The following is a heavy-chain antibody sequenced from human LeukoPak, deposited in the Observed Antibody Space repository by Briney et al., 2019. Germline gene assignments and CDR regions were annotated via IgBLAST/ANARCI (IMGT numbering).Heavy chain of an antibody. J-gene: IGHJ6*02. V-gene: IGHV4-39*01. D-gene: IGHD3-10*01. Sequence: SETLSLTCTVSGGSINSSFYYWGWIRQPPGKGLEWIGSIYYRGNTYYNPSLKSRVTISVDTSKNQFSLKLSSVTAADTTVYYCAGLVGSGGSGMDVWGQGTTVIVSS. CDR1: GGSINSSFYY. CDR3: AGLVGSGGSGMDV. CDR2: IYYRGNT.